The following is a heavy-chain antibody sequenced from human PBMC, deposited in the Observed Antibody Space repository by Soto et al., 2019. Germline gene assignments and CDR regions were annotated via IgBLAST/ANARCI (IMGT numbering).Heavy chain of an antibody. CDR1: GFTFSSYT. CDR3: ATVQYSSSFCYYYGMDV. Sequence: CGSLRLSCAASGFTFSSYTMNWVRQAPGKFLEWFSAIISSSSYIYYSYSVKGRFTISRDNANNSLYLQMNSLKPEHTPVYYCATVQYSSSFCYYYGMDVWGQGNTVTV. J-gene: IGHJ6*02. D-gene: IGHD6-6*01. V-gene: IGHV3-21*01. CDR2: IISSSSYI.